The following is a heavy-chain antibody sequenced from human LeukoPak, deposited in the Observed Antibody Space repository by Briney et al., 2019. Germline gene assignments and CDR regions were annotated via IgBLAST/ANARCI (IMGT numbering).Heavy chain of an antibody. Sequence: PSETLSLTCTVSGGSISSSSYYWGWIRQPPGKGLEWIGSIYYSGSTYYNPSLKSRVTISVDTSKNQFSLKLSSVTAADTAVYYCARDYGDDAGYWGQGTLVTVSS. CDR3: ARDYGDDAGY. D-gene: IGHD4-17*01. J-gene: IGHJ4*02. CDR1: GGSISSSSYY. V-gene: IGHV4-39*07. CDR2: IYYSGST.